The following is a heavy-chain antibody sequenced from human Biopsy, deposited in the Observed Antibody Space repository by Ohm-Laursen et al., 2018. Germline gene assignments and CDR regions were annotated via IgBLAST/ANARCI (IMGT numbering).Heavy chain of an antibody. CDR3: ARTPRDSFWSGSYKRGLWFDP. D-gene: IGHD3-3*01. CDR1: GCSIISYY. V-gene: IGHV4-59*01. J-gene: IGHJ5*02. CDR2: VFNGGIT. Sequence: LSLTCSFSGCSIISYYWTWIRQPPGKGLEWIGHVFNGGITNYNPSLKSRVTISKDTSKNQFSLQVKSVTAADTAVYYCARTPRDSFWSGSYKRGLWFDPWGQGTLGIVSS.